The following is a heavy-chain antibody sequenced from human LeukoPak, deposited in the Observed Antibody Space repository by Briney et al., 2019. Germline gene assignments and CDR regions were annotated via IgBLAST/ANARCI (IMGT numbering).Heavy chain of an antibody. V-gene: IGHV3-15*01. J-gene: IGHJ4*02. CDR1: GFTFSNYY. CDR2: IKSKTDGGTT. D-gene: IGHD3-10*01. CDR3: TTDGSSFDY. Sequence: GGSLRLSCAASGFTFSNYYMSWVRQAPGKGLEWVGRIKSKTDGGTTDYAAPVKGRFTISRDDSKNTLYLQRNSLKTVYTAVYYCTTDGSSFDYWGQGTLVSVSS.